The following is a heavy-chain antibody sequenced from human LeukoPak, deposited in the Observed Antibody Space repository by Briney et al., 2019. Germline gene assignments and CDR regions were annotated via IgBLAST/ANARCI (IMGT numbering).Heavy chain of an antibody. CDR1: GYTFTSYG. J-gene: IGHJ4*02. V-gene: IGHV1-18*01. CDR3: ARYDIVVVPAASESDY. CDR2: ISAYNGNT. D-gene: IGHD2-2*01. Sequence: ASVKISCKSSGYTFTSYGISWVRQAPGQGLEWVGWISAYNGNTNYAQKLQGRVTMTTDTSTSTAYMELRSLRSDDTAVYYCARYDIVVVPAASESDYWGQGTLVTVSS.